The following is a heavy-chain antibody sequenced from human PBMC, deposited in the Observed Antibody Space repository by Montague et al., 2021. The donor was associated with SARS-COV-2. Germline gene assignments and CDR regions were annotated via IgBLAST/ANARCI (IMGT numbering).Heavy chain of an antibody. V-gene: IGHV4-34*01. CDR3: ARSHYGDYFDF. CDR1: GASSSGNY. J-gene: IGHJ4*01. CDR2: VNSGGST. Sequence: SETLSLTCTVSGASSSGNYWTWLRQSPGKGLEWMGEVNSGGSTNXNPSYKSRVAISVDTSKNQFSLSLRSLTAADTATYFCARSHYGDYFDFWGHGTQVTVSS. D-gene: IGHD4-17*01.